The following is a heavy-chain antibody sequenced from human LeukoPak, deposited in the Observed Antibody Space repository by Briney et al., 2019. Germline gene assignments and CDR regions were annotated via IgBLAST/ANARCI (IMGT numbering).Heavy chain of an antibody. D-gene: IGHD3-10*01. V-gene: IGHV4-59*01. CDR1: GGSINSYY. Sequence: PSETLSLTCTVSGGSINSYYWSWIRQPPGKGLEWIGYIYYSGSTNYNPSLKSRVTISVDTSKNQFSLKLSSVTAADTAVYYCARFTYYYGSNYYFDYWGQGTLVTVSS. CDR2: IYYSGST. CDR3: ARFTYYYGSNYYFDY. J-gene: IGHJ4*02.